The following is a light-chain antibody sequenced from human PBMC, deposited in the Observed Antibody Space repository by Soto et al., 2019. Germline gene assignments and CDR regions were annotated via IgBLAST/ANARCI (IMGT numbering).Light chain of an antibody. CDR1: SSSVGAGYD. J-gene: IGLJ2*01. CDR3: QSYDRSHVV. CDR2: GNF. V-gene: IGLV1-40*01. Sequence: QSVLTQPPSVSGAPGQRVTISCTGGSSSVGAGYDVHWYQHLPGTAPKLLIYGNFNRPSGVPDRFSGSRSDTSASLAITGLQAEDEADYYCQSYDRSHVVFGGGTQLTVL.